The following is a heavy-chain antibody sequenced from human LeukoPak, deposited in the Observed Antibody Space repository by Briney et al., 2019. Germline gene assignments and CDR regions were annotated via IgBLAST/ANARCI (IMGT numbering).Heavy chain of an antibody. CDR1: GFTFSSYE. CDR2: ISSSGSAI. J-gene: IGHJ4*02. CDR3: AGGGSLGY. Sequence: GGSLRLSCAGSGFTFSSYEMNWVRQAPGKGLEWVSKISSSGSAIYYADSVKGRFTISRDNAKSTLYLQMNSLRAEDTAVYYCAGGGSLGYWGRGTLVTVST. D-gene: IGHD6-19*01. V-gene: IGHV3-48*03.